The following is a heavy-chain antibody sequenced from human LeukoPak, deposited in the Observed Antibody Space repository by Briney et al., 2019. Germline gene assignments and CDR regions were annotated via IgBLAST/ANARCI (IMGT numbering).Heavy chain of an antibody. CDR3: ATGVHGIAAAGDYYFDY. J-gene: IGHJ4*02. Sequence: SETLSLTCTVSGGSVSSSTYYWGWFRQPPGKGLEWIGYMYYRGNTNYNPSLKSRVTISVDTSKNQFSLKLSSVTAADTAVYYCATGVHGIAAAGDYYFDYWGQGTLVTVSS. D-gene: IGHD6-13*01. CDR1: GGSVSSSTYY. V-gene: IGHV4-61*01. CDR2: MYYRGNT.